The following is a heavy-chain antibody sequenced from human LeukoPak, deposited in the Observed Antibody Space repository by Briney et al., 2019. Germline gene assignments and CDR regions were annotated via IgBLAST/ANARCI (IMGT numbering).Heavy chain of an antibody. J-gene: IGHJ5*02. CDR2: IYYSGTT. V-gene: IGHV4-39*07. D-gene: IGHD1-26*01. Sequence: KPSETLSLTCTVSGGSISSNSYYWGWIRQPPGKGLEWIGSIYYSGTTFYNPSLKSRLTISVDTSKNQFSLRLTSVTAADTAVYYCAREGGSGSHNWFDPWGQGTLVTVSS. CDR3: AREGGSGSHNWFDP. CDR1: GGSISSNSYY.